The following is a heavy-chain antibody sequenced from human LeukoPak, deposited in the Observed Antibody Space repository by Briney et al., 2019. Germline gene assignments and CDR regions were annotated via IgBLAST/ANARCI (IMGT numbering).Heavy chain of an antibody. Sequence: SQTLSLTCALSGDSVSSDNTAWNWIRQSPSRGLEWLGRTYYRSEWYNNYAVSVRSRITINPDTSKNQFSLQLNSVTPEDTALYYCARGTWGSTYYFDYWGQGTLVTVSS. D-gene: IGHD7-27*01. V-gene: IGHV6-1*01. CDR3: ARGTWGSTYYFDY. J-gene: IGHJ4*02. CDR1: GDSVSSDNTA. CDR2: TYYRSEWYN.